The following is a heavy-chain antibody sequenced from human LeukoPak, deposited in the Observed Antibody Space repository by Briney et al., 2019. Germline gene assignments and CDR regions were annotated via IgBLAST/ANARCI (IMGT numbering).Heavy chain of an antibody. D-gene: IGHD3-3*01. Sequence: PGGSLRLSCAASGFTFSTYSMNWVRQAPGKGLEWVSSISSSGSYIYYADSLKGRFTISRDSAKNSLYLQMISLRVEDTAFYYCASQRFRIFGVVMWGQGTLVTVSS. CDR3: ASQRFRIFGVVM. CDR1: GFTFSTYS. CDR2: ISSSGSYI. V-gene: IGHV3-21*01. J-gene: IGHJ4*02.